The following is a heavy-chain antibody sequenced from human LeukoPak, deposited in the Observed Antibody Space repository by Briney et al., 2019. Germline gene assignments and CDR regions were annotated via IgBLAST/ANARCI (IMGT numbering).Heavy chain of an antibody. Sequence: SETLSLTCTVSGVSISSSSYYWGWIRQPPGKGLEWIGSIYYSGSTYYNPSLKSRVTISVDTSKNQFSLKLSSVTAADTAVYYCARQRYQLLYGYFDYWGQGTLVTVSS. D-gene: IGHD2-2*02. CDR1: GVSISSSSYY. J-gene: IGHJ4*02. V-gene: IGHV4-39*01. CDR3: ARQRYQLLYGYFDY. CDR2: IYYSGST.